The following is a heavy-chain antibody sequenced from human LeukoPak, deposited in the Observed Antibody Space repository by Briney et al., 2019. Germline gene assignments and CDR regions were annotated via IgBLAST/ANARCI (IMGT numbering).Heavy chain of an antibody. D-gene: IGHD6-19*01. J-gene: IGHJ3*02. V-gene: IGHV3-23*01. CDR3: AKPRDSGWYPGAFDI. Sequence: PGGSLRLSCAASGFTFSSYAVSWVRQAPGKGLEWVSAISGSGGSTYYADSVKGRFTISRDNSKNTLYLQINSLRAEDTAVYYCAKPRDSGWYPGAFDIWGQGTMVTVSS. CDR2: ISGSGGST. CDR1: GFTFSSYA.